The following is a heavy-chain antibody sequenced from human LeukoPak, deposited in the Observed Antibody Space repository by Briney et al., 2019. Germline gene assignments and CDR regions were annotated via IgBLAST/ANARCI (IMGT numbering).Heavy chain of an antibody. CDR3: AKDPDCTSGVCYTFFDY. J-gene: IGHJ4*02. CDR1: GFTFSSYG. V-gene: IGHV3-30*02. D-gene: IGHD2-8*01. Sequence: GGSLRLSCAASGFTFSSYGMHWVRQAPGKGLEWVAFIRYDRSNNYYAHSVKGRFTISRDNSKNTLYLLMNSLRAEDTAVYYCAKDPDCTSGVCYTFFDYWGQGTLVTVSS. CDR2: IRYDRSNN.